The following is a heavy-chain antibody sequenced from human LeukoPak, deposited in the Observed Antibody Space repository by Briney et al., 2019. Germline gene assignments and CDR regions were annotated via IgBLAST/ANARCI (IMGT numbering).Heavy chain of an antibody. CDR2: IYYSGST. Sequence: SQTLSLTCTVSGGSISSGGYYWSWIRQHPGKGLEWIGYIYYSGSTYYNPYLKSRVTISVDTSKNQFSLKLSSVTAADTAVYYCARGGILGYCSSTSCYTFDPWGQGTLVTVSS. D-gene: IGHD2-2*02. CDR1: GGSISSGGYY. CDR3: ARGGILGYCSSTSCYTFDP. V-gene: IGHV4-31*03. J-gene: IGHJ5*02.